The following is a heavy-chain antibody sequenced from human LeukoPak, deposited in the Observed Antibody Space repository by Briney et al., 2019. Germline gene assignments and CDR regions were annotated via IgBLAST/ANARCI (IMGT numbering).Heavy chain of an antibody. D-gene: IGHD5-12*01. Sequence: GGSLRLSCAASGFIVSGNFMNWVRQAPGEGLEWVSILYAGGTTSYTDSVKGRFTISRDNAKNSLYLQMNSLRAEDTAVYYCARDPVDIVATTEGDWFDPWGQGTLVTVSS. CDR1: GFIVSGNF. J-gene: IGHJ5*02. V-gene: IGHV3-53*01. CDR2: LYAGGTT. CDR3: ARDPVDIVATTEGDWFDP.